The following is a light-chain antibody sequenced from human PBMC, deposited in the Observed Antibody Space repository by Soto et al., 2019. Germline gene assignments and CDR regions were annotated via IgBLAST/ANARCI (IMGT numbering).Light chain of an antibody. V-gene: IGKV3-20*01. J-gene: IGKJ4*01. CDR2: GAS. CDR1: QSVRSSS. Sequence: EIVLTQSPGTLSLSPGGRATLSCRASQSVRSSSLAWYQQRPGQAPRRLIFGASFRATGIPDRFSGSGSGTDFTLTIGGREPEGFAVYYSQHDGRPRTFGGGNKVEIK. CDR3: QHDGRPRT.